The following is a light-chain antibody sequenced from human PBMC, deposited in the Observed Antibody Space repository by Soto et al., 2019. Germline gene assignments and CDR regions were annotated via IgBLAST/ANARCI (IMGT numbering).Light chain of an antibody. J-gene: IGLJ2*01. V-gene: IGLV1-51*01. CDR3: GTWDSSLSAVV. CDR2: DNN. Sequence: QSVLTQPPSVSAAPGQKVTISCSGSSSNIGNNYVCWHQQLPGTAPKLLIYDNNKRPSGIPDRFSGSKSGTSATLGITGLQTGDEADYYCGTWDSSLSAVVFGGGTKVTVL. CDR1: SSNIGNNY.